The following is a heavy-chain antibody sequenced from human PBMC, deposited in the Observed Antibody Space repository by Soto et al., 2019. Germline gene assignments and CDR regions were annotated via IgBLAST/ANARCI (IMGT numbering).Heavy chain of an antibody. CDR1: GGSVSSYY. Sequence: SETLSLTCTVSGGSVSSYYWSWIRQPPGKGLEWIGYIYYSGSTNYNPSLKSRVTISVDTSKNQFSLKLSSVTAADTAVYYCARGFWSGYYYYFDYWGQGTLVTVSS. V-gene: IGHV4-59*08. J-gene: IGHJ4*02. D-gene: IGHD3-3*01. CDR3: ARGFWSGYYYYFDY. CDR2: IYYSGST.